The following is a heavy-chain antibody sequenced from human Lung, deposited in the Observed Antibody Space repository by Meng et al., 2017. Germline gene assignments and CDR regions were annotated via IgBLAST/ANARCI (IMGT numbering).Heavy chain of an antibody. J-gene: IGHJ4*02. CDR2: IKSNSDGGTT. CDR3: ATGAAAADH. Sequence: EVQLVESGGGVVKPGGFLRLSCVAAGFSFTDAWMSWVRQAPGKGLEWVGRIKSNSDGGTTDYAAPVKGRFTISRDDSKNTLYLQMNSLITEDTAVYFCATGAAAADHWGQGTLVTVSS. V-gene: IGHV3-15*01. CDR1: GFSFTDAW. D-gene: IGHD6-13*01.